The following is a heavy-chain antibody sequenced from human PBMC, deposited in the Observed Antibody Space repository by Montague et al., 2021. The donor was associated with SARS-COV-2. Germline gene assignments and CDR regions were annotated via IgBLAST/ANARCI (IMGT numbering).Heavy chain of an antibody. CDR2: INHRGTS. V-gene: IGHV4-34*01. D-gene: IGHD3-22*01. J-gene: IGHJ4*02. CDR1: GGSFSSNY. CDR3: ARGRQHFNMIVVVMTGGEYYVDY. Sequence: SQTLSLTCAVYGGSFSSNYWSWIRKPPGKGLEWIGEINHRGTSNYNPSLKSRVSISVDTSKNQFYLYLGSVTAADTAVYYCARGRQHFNMIVVVMTGGEYYVDYWGQGTLVTVSS.